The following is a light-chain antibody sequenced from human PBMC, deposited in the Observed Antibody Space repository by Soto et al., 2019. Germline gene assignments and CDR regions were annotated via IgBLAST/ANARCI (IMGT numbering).Light chain of an antibody. J-gene: IGKJ1*01. CDR3: QQYNNGPSLT. CDR2: TTS. Sequence: EIVLTQSPATLSVSPGERATLSCRASQSVSSNLAWYQQQPGQAPRLLIYTTSNRATGIPARFSGSGSGTEFSLSISSLQSEDFAVYYCQQYNNGPSLTFGQGPKLEIK. V-gene: IGKV3-15*01. CDR1: QSVSSN.